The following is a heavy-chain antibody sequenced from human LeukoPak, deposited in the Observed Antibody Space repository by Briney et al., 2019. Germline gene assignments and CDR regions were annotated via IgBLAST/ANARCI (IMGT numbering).Heavy chain of an antibody. J-gene: IGHJ4*02. CDR3: ATTKQARRYFDY. D-gene: IGHD1-1*01. Sequence: GGSLRLSCAGSGFSFSSNALSWVRQPPGKGLEWISAISGSGGNTYYGDSGRGRFTISRDNSKNTLYLQMNTLRAEDTAVYYCATTKQARRYFDYGGQGTLVTVSS. V-gene: IGHV3-23*01. CDR2: ISGSGGNT. CDR1: GFSFSSNA.